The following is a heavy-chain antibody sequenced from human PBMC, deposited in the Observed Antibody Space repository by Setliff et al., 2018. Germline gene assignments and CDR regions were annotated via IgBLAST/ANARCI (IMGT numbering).Heavy chain of an antibody. D-gene: IGHD6-19*01. CDR3: AKEQWLDPPGYYYMDV. V-gene: IGHV4-4*07. J-gene: IGHJ6*03. CDR1: GGSISSYY. CDR2: IYIGGSA. Sequence: SETLSLTCTVSGGSISSYYWSWIRRPAGKGLEWIGHIYIGGSANYNPSLKSRVTMSIDTSKNQFSLKLNSVTAADMAVYYCAKEQWLDPPGYYYMDVWAKGTTVTVSS.